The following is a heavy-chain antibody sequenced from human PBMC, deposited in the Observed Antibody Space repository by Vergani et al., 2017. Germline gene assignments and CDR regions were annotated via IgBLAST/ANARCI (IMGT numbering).Heavy chain of an antibody. D-gene: IGHD2-15*01. V-gene: IGHV5-51*01. Sequence: EVQLVQSGAEVKKPGESLKISCKVSGYSFPSYWIGWVRQLPGKGLGWRGIIYPGDSGTRYSPSFQGQVTISADKSISTAYLQWSSLKASDTAMYYCARPSSSHSNFDYWGQGTLVTVSS. CDR3: ARPSSSHSNFDY. CDR1: GYSFPSYW. CDR2: IYPGDSGT. J-gene: IGHJ4*02.